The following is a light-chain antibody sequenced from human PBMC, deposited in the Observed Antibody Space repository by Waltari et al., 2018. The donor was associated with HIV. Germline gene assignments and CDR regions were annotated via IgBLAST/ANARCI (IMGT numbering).Light chain of an antibody. V-gene: IGLV3-1*01. CDR2: QD. Sequence: SYELTQPPSVSVSPGQTASITCSGDQLGDKLVCWYQQRPGQPPVLVMYQDSERFSGSNSGNTATLTITGTQSMDEADYYCQAWDRSVVFGGGTKLTVL. CDR3: QAWDRSVV. J-gene: IGLJ2*01. CDR1: QLGDKL.